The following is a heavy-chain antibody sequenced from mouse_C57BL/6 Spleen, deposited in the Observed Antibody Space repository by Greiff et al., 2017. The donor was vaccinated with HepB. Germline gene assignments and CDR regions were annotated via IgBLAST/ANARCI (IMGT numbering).Heavy chain of an antibody. J-gene: IGHJ2*01. V-gene: IGHV1-82*01. CDR1: GYAFSSSW. D-gene: IGHD1-1*01. CDR2: IYPGDGDT. Sequence: QVQLKESGPELVKPGASVKISCKASGYAFSSSWMNWVKQRPGKGLEWIGRIYPGDGDTNYNGKFKGKATLTADKSSSTAYMQRSSLTSEDSAVYFCARGTTVPLDYWGQGTTLTVSS. CDR3: ARGTTVPLDY.